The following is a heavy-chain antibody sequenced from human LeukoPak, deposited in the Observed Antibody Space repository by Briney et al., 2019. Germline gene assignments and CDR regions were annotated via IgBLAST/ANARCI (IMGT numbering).Heavy chain of an antibody. Sequence: PSETLSLTCTVSGGSISSGGYYWSWIRQHPGKGLEWIGYIYYSGSTYYNPSLKSRVTISVDTSKNQFSLKLSSVTAADTAVYYCAMGYNYDYSLDVWDQGTTVTVSS. CDR1: GGSISSGGYY. D-gene: IGHD1-1*01. V-gene: IGHV4-31*03. CDR2: IYYSGST. CDR3: AMGYNYDYSLDV. J-gene: IGHJ6*02.